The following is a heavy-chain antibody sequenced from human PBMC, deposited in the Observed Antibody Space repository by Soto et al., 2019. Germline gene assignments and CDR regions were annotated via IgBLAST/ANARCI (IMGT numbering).Heavy chain of an antibody. V-gene: IGHV4-39*01. Sequence: PSETLSLTCTVSCGSISSSSYYWGWIRQPPGKGLEWIGSIYYSGSTYYNPSLKSRVTISVDTSKNQFSLKLSSVTAADTAVYYCARHGDLYYYYGMDVWGQGTTVTVSS. D-gene: IGHD7-27*01. CDR3: ARHGDLYYYYGMDV. CDR2: IYYSGST. CDR1: CGSISSSSYY. J-gene: IGHJ6*02.